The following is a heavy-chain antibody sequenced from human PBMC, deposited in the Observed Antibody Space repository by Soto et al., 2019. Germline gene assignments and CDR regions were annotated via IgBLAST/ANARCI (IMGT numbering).Heavy chain of an antibody. CDR1: GGSFSRDA. CDR3: AREPPLSDDSVTGYSRIVDS. V-gene: IGHV1-69*01. J-gene: IGHJ4*02. CDR2: IIPVFETP. D-gene: IGHD3-9*01. Sequence: VQLVQSGAEVKKPGSSVRISCKASGGSFSRDAISWVRQVTGQRLEWMGGIIPVFETPNNAQTFQARITVTVDSSTTTAYMVLSRLTSDDTGIYYSAREPPLSDDSVTGYSRIVDSWGQGTLVTVSS.